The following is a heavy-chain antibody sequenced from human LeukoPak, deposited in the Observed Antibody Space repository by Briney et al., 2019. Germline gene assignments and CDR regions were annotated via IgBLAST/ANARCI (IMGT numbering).Heavy chain of an antibody. J-gene: IGHJ4*02. CDR2: MNPNSGNS. CDR3: AREGFDY. V-gene: IGHV1-8*03. CDR1: GYTFTGYY. Sequence: GASVKVSCKASGYTFTGYYMHWVRQAPGQGLEWMGYMNPNSGNSAYAQKFQGRVTITTDASISTAYMELSGLRSEDTALYYCAREGFDYWGQGTLVTVSS.